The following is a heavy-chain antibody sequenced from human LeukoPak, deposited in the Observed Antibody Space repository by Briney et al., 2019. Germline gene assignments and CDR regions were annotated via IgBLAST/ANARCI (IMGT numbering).Heavy chain of an antibody. J-gene: IGHJ3*01. Sequence: GGSLRLSCAASGFTFSRYGMHWVRQAPGKGLEWVAVIWYDGSNKYYADSVKGRFTISRDNSKNTLYLQMNSLRAEDTAVYYCAKGPFCTGGSCYSDAFDFWGQGTMVTVSS. CDR3: AKGPFCTGGSCYSDAFDF. V-gene: IGHV3-33*06. CDR2: IWYDGSNK. D-gene: IGHD2-15*01. CDR1: GFTFSRYG.